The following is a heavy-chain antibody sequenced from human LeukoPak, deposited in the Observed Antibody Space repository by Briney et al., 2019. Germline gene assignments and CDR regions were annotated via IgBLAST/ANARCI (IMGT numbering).Heavy chain of an antibody. D-gene: IGHD4-23*01. CDR1: GYAFTNYG. Sequence: GASVKVSCKASGYAFTNYGITWVRQAPGQGLEWLGWISTFNGNTNYAQRLQDRVTRTTDTSTNTAYLELRRLSSDDTALYYCARRHLIGNGYFDHWGQGSLVTVSS. CDR2: ISTFNGNT. CDR3: ARRHLIGNGYFDH. V-gene: IGHV1-18*01. J-gene: IGHJ4*02.